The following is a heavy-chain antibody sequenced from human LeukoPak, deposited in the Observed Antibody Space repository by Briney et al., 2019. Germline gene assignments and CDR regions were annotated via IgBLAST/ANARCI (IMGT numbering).Heavy chain of an antibody. J-gene: IGHJ4*02. D-gene: IGHD6-19*01. CDR3: ARRSFSSGWYFDY. CDR2: IYPGDSDT. Sequence: GESLKISCKGSGYIFTSYWIGWVRQMPGKGLEWMGIIYPGDSDTRYSPSFQGQVTISADKSISTAYLQWSSLKASDTAMYYCARRSFSSGWYFDYWGQGTLVTVSS. CDR1: GYIFTSYW. V-gene: IGHV5-51*01.